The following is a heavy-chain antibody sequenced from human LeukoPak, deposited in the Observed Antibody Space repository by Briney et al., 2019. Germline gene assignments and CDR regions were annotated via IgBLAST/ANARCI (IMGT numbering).Heavy chain of an antibody. J-gene: IGHJ5*02. CDR3: ARDPSSGWYEMFGWFDP. CDR2: INTNTGNP. CDR1: GYTFTSYA. V-gene: IGHV7-4-1*02. D-gene: IGHD6-19*01. Sequence: GASVKVSCKASGYTFTSYAMNWVRQAPGPGLEWMGWINTNTGNPTYAQGFTGRFVFSLDTSVSTAYLQISSLKAEDTAVYYCARDPSSGWYEMFGWFDPWGQGTLVTVSS.